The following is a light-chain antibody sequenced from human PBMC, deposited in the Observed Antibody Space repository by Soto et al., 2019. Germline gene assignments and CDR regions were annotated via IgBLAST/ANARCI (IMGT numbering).Light chain of an antibody. CDR2: KAS. CDR1: QSISSW. Sequence: DIPMTQSPSTLSASVGDRITITCRASQSISSWLAWYQQKPGKAPKLLIYKASSLEGGVPSWFSGSGSGTEFTLTISSLQPDDYATYYCQQYHSFWTFGQGTKVEVK. J-gene: IGKJ1*01. CDR3: QQYHSFWT. V-gene: IGKV1-5*03.